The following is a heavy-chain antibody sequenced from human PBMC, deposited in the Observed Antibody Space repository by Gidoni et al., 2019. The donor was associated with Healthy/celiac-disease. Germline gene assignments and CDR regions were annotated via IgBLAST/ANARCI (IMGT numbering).Heavy chain of an antibody. CDR1: GFTFSDYY. V-gene: IGHV3-11*01. Sequence: QVQLVESGGGLVKPGGSLKLSCAASGFTFSDYYMSWIRQAPGKGLEWVSYISSSGSTIYYADSVKGRFTISRDNAKNSLYLQMNSLRAEDTAVYYCAMNMVRGVPLAFDIWGQGTMVTVSS. J-gene: IGHJ3*02. CDR2: ISSSGSTI. D-gene: IGHD3-10*01. CDR3: AMNMVRGVPLAFDI.